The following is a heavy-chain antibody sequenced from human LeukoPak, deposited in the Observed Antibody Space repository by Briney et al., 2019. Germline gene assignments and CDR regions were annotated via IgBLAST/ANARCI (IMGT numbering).Heavy chain of an antibody. V-gene: IGHV3-7*01. Sequence: PGGSLRLSCAASGFTFTSYWMSWVRQAPGKGLEWVANIKEDGSVKYYVDSVKGRFTISRDNAKNSLYLQMNSLRGEDTAVYYCARDTSSGYYFAEFDYWGQGTLVAVSS. CDR3: ARDTSSGYYFAEFDY. D-gene: IGHD3-22*01. CDR1: GFTFTSYW. J-gene: IGHJ4*02. CDR2: IKEDGSVK.